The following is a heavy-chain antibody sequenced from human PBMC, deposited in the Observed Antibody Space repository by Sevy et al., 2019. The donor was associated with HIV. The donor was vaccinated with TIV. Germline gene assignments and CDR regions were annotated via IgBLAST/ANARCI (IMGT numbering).Heavy chain of an antibody. CDR1: GYSFTSYW. CDR3: AREDHYPLGYGSGSAHAFDI. V-gene: IGHV5-51*01. Sequence: GESLKISCKGSGYSFTSYWIGWVRQMPGKGLEWMGIIYPGVSDTRYSPSFQGLVTISADKSISTAYLQWSSLKDSDTAVYYCAREDHYPLGYGSGSAHAFDIWGQGTMVTVSS. CDR2: IYPGVSDT. J-gene: IGHJ3*02. D-gene: IGHD3-10*01.